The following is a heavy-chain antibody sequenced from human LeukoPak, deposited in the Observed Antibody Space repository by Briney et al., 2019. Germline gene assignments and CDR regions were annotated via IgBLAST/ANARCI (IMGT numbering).Heavy chain of an antibody. CDR3: AKSGSTSGRGFDP. CDR2: ISHSGTT. V-gene: IGHV4-38-2*02. D-gene: IGHD2-2*01. Sequence: SETLSLTCTVSGYSISSDSYWGWIRQPPGKGLEWIGTISHSGTTYYSPSLKSRVTISIDTSENHFSLDLTSVTATDTAVYYCAKSGSTSGRGFDPWGQGTLVTVSS. CDR1: GYSISSDSY. J-gene: IGHJ5*02.